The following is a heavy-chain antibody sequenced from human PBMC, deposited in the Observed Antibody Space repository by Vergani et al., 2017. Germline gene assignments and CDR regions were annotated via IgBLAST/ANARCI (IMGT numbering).Heavy chain of an antibody. D-gene: IGHD4-17*01. CDR3: ARGTSMTTVTNDAFDI. V-gene: IGHV1-46*01. CDR2: INPSAGHT. CDR1: GYTFSNYY. J-gene: IGHJ3*02. Sequence: QVQVVQSGAEVKKSGASVKFSCKTSGYTFSNYYMHWVRQAPGQGLEWMGIINPSAGHTNYDQKFQGRVTMTRDTSTSTVYMELSSLRSEDTAIYYCARGTSMTTVTNDAFDIWGQGTMVTV.